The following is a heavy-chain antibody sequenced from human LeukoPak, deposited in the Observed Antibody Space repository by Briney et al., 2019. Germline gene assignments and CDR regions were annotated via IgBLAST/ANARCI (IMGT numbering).Heavy chain of an antibody. CDR3: ARVFDYFDSSTYDSFDY. CDR1: GYTFTSYG. J-gene: IGHJ4*02. CDR2: ISTYNGNT. V-gene: IGHV1-18*01. Sequence: ASVKVSCKASGYTFTSYGVSWVRQAPGQGLEWMGWISTYNGNTNYAQKLQGGVTMTTDTSTSTAYMELRSLRSDDTAVYYCARVFDYFDSSTYDSFDYWGQGTLVTVSS. D-gene: IGHD3-22*01.